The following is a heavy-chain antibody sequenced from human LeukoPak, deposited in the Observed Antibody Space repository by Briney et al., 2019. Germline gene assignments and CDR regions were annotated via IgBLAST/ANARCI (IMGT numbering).Heavy chain of an antibody. D-gene: IGHD2/OR15-2a*01. J-gene: IGHJ4*02. CDR1: GGSISSSSYY. V-gene: IGHV4-39*01. CDR2: VYYSGST. Sequence: SETLSLTCTVSGGSISSSSYYWSWIRQPPGKGLEWIGSVYYSGSTYYNPSLKSRVTISVDTSKNQFSLKLSSVTAADTAVYYCASSTYYFYFDFWGQGTLVTVSS. CDR3: ASSTYYFYFDF.